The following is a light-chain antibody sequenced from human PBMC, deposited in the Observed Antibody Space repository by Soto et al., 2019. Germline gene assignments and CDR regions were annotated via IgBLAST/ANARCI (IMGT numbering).Light chain of an antibody. CDR2: EVS. CDR1: SSDVGGYNY. CDR3: SSYTSSSTLYV. Sequence: QSVLTQPCSLSVSPGQSITISCTGTSSDVGGYNYVSWYQQHPGKAPKLMINEVSNRPSGVSNRFSGSKSGNTASLTISGLQAEDEADYYCSSYTSSSTLYVFGTGTKVTVL. J-gene: IGLJ1*01. V-gene: IGLV2-14*01.